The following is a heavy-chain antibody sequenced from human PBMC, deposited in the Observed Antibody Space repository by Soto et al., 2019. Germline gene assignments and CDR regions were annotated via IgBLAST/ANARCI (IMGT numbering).Heavy chain of an antibody. D-gene: IGHD3-10*01. J-gene: IGHJ4*02. Sequence: GGSLRLSCVASGFNFRTNWMHWVRQAPGKGLEWVSSITSSSSYIYYADSVKGRFTISRDNAKNSLYLQMNSLRAEDTAVYYCATGSGSTNFDSWGQGTLVTVSS. CDR2: ITSSSSYI. CDR3: ATGSGSTNFDS. V-gene: IGHV3-21*01. CDR1: GFNFRTNW.